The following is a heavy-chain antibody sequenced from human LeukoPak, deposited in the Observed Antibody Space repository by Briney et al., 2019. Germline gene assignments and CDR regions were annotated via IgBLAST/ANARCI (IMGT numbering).Heavy chain of an antibody. CDR3: AKDSGRYSYGPYYFDY. V-gene: IGHV3-30*18. Sequence: PGGSLRLSCEASPFIFSGHWLNWVRQTPGKGLEWVAVISYDGSNKYYADSVKGRFTISRDNSKNTLYLQMNSLRAEDTAVYYCAKDSGRYSYGPYYFDYWGQGTLVTVSS. CDR1: PFIFSGHW. CDR2: ISYDGSNK. D-gene: IGHD5-18*01. J-gene: IGHJ4*02.